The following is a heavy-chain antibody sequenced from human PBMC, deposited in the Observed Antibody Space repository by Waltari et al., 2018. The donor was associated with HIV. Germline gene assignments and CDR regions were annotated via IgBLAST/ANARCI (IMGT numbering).Heavy chain of an antibody. CDR3: ARAPDWYFDL. J-gene: IGHJ2*01. D-gene: IGHD2-2*01. CDR2: LIPIHVLT. V-gene: IGHV1-69*04. Sequence: QVQLVQSGAEEKKPGSSVKVSCKASGGTFSSYAINWVRQAPGQGLEWMGRLIPIHVLTNYAQKFQGRVTITADKFTSTAYMELSSLRSEDTAVYYCARAPDWYFDLWGRGTLVTVSS. CDR1: GGTFSSYA.